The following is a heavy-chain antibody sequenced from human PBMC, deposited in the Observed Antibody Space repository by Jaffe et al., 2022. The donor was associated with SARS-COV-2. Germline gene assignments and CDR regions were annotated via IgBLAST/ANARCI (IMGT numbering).Heavy chain of an antibody. CDR1: GFTFSSYA. CDR2: ISYDGSNK. Sequence: QVQLVESGGGVVQPGRSLRLSCAASGFTFSSYAMHWVRQAPGKGLEWVAVISYDGSNKYYADSVKGRFTISRDNSKNTLYLQMNSLRAEDTAVYYCARDGSRRYYDFWSGYYGYWGQGTLVTVSS. D-gene: IGHD3-3*01. J-gene: IGHJ4*02. CDR3: ARDGSRRYYDFWSGYYGY. V-gene: IGHV3-30-3*01.